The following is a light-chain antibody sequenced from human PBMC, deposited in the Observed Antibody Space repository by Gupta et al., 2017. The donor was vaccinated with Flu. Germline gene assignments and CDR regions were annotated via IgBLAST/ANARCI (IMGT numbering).Light chain of an antibody. Sequence: SYVVTQPPSVSVAPGKTARITCGGDNIGSKSVHWYQQKPGQAPVLVVHDDSDRPSGIPERFSGSNSGNTATLTISRVEAGDEADYYCQVWDSSSDQWVFGGGTKLTVL. CDR2: DDS. J-gene: IGLJ3*02. CDR1: NIGSKS. V-gene: IGLV3-21*03. CDR3: QVWDSSSDQWV.